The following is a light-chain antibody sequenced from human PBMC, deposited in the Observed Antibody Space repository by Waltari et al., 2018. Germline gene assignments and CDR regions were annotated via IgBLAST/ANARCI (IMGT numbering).Light chain of an antibody. V-gene: IGKV1-5*03. CDR1: QSISSW. CDR3: QQYNSYSYT. CDR2: KAS. J-gene: IGKJ2*01. Sequence: IQMTQYPYTPSASVGNRITITSRASQSISSWLAWYQQKPGKAPKLLIYKASSLESGVPSRFSGSGSGTEFTLTISSLQPDDFATYYCQQYNSYSYTFGQGTKLEIK.